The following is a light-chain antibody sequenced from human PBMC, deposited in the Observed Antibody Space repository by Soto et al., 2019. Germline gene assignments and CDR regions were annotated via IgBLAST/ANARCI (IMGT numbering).Light chain of an antibody. V-gene: IGLV2-11*01. CDR3: GSYAGSYTHV. J-gene: IGLJ1*01. CDR1: SSDVGGYNF. Sequence: QSALTQPRSVSGSPGQSITISCTGTSSDVGGYNFVSWYQQHPGKAPNLMIYDVSKRPSGVPDRFSGSKSGNTASLTISGLQAEAEADYYCGSYAGSYTHVFGTGTKVTVL. CDR2: DVS.